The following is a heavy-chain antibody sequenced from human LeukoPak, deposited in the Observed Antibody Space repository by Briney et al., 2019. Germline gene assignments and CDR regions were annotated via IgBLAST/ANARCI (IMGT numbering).Heavy chain of an antibody. CDR3: ARDGAITIFGVVIIEDYYYGMDV. CDR2: IDPNSGGT. V-gene: IGHV1-2*02. CDR1: GYTFTGYY. J-gene: IGHJ6*02. Sequence: ASVKVSCKASGYTFTGYYMHWLRQAPGQGLEWMGWIDPNSGGTNYAQKFQGRVTMTRDTSISTAYMELSRLRSDDTAVYYCARDGAITIFGVVIIEDYYYGMDVWGQGTTVTVSS. D-gene: IGHD3-3*01.